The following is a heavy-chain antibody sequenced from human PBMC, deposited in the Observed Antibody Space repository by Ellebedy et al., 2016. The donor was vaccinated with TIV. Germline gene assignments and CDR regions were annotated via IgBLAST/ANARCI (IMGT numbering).Heavy chain of an antibody. CDR2: MNPNSGNT. J-gene: IGHJ4*02. V-gene: IGHV1-8*01. CDR3: AGTGSTRGGWYRRYYFDY. Sequence: ASVKVSCXASGYTFTSYDINWVRQATGQGIEWMGWMNPNSGNTGYAQKFQGRVTMTRNTSISTAYMELSSLRSEDTAVYYCAGTGSTRGGWYRRYYFDYWGQGTLVTVSS. CDR1: GYTFTSYD. D-gene: IGHD6-19*01.